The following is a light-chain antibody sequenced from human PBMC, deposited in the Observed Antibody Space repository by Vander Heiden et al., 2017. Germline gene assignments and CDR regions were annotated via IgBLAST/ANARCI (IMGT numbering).Light chain of an antibody. CDR1: QSISSW. Sequence: DIQMTQSPSTRSASVGDRAPITCRASQSISSWLAWYQQKPGKAPKLLIYKASSLESGVPSRFSGTGSGTEFTLTISSLQPDDFATYYCQQYTRYSGTFGQGTKVEIK. V-gene: IGKV1-5*03. J-gene: IGKJ1*01. CDR2: KAS. CDR3: QQYTRYSGT.